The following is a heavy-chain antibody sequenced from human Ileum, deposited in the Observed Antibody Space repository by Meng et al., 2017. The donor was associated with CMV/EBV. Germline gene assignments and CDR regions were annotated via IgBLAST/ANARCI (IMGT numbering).Heavy chain of an antibody. J-gene: IGHJ5*02. CDR1: GFTFSSHG. V-gene: IGHV3-30*02. CDR3: ARGVGRSDSKRFFDH. Sequence: GESLKISCAASGFTFSSHGMHWLRQAPGKGLEWVAFIRYDGSNAFYADSVKGRFNISRDNSKNTLYVQMNSLRRDDTAMYYCARGVGRSDSKRFFDHWGQGTLVTVSS. D-gene: IGHD3-3*01. CDR2: IRYDGSNA.